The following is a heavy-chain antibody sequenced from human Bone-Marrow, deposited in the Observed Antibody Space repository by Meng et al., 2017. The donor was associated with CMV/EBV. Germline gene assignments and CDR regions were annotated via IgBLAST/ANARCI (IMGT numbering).Heavy chain of an antibody. CDR1: GFTFSDYS. J-gene: IGHJ5*02. Sequence: GGSLRLSCAASGFTFSDYSMSWIRQAPGKGLEWVSYISSSGSTIYYADSVKGRFTISRDNAKNSLYLQMNSLRAEDTAVYYWAKPRRGYSGYDYYPRSYSSSWGLGWFDPWGQGTLVTVSP. V-gene: IGHV3-11*01. D-gene: IGHD5-12*01. CDR3: AKPRRGYSGYDYYPRSYSSSWGLGWFDP. CDR2: ISSSGSTI.